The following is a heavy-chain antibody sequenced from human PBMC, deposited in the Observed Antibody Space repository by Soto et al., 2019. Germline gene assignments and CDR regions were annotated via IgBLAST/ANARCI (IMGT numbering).Heavy chain of an antibody. D-gene: IGHD3-10*01. J-gene: IGHJ4*02. CDR3: ATSYGSGSAHFDS. V-gene: IGHV1-69*02. Sequence: QVQLVQSGAEVTKPGSSVTVSCTASGDTFSRFTLSWVRQAPGQGLEWMGRIIPMLGMTNSALKFQGRVTITAHKSTNNVYMHLNSLRSADTAVYYCATSYGSGSAHFDSWGQGTLVTASS. CDR2: IIPMLGMT. CDR1: GDTFSRFT.